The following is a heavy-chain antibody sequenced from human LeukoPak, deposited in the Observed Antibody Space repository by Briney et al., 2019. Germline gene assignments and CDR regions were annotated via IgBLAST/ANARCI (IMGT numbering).Heavy chain of an antibody. Sequence: SETLSLTCTVSGGSISSYYWGWIRQPPGKGLEWIGSIYHSGSTYYNPSLKSRVTISVDTSKNQFSLKLSSVTAADTAVYYCARETYYYDSSEGYWGQGTLVTVSS. J-gene: IGHJ4*02. CDR3: ARETYYYDSSEGY. CDR2: IYHSGST. CDR1: GGSISSYY. V-gene: IGHV4-38-2*02. D-gene: IGHD3-22*01.